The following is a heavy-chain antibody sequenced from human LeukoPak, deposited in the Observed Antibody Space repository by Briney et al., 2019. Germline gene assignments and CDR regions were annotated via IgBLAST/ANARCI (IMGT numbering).Heavy chain of an antibody. V-gene: IGHV4-34*01. D-gene: IGHD6-13*01. CDR3: ASMRAYSSSWYSRRWFDP. J-gene: IGHJ5*02. CDR2: INHSGST. CDR1: GGSFSGYY. Sequence: SETLSLTCAVYGGSFSGYYWSWIRQPPGKGLEWIGEINHSGSTNYNPSLKSRVTMSVDTSKNQFSLKLSSVTAADTAVYYCASMRAYSSSWYSRRWFDPWGQGTLVTVSS.